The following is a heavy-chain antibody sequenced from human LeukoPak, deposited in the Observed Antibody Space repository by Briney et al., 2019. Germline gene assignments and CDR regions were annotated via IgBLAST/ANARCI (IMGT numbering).Heavy chain of an antibody. V-gene: IGHV1-2*02. Sequence: ASVKVSCKASAYTFNGYYLHWVRQAPGQGPEWMGWIDPNNGDVKYAQKFQGRATMTRDRSISTAYMDLSRLTSDDTALYYCARRSRNGLDAFDIWGQGTVVTVSS. D-gene: IGHD1-14*01. CDR3: ARRSRNGLDAFDI. CDR2: IDPNNGDV. J-gene: IGHJ3*02. CDR1: AYTFNGYY.